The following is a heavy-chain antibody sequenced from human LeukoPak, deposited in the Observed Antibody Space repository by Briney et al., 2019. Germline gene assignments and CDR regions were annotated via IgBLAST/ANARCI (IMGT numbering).Heavy chain of an antibody. CDR3: AKAQYDYAWGNSDY. Sequence: GGSLRLSCAASGFTFSTYTMTWVRKAPGKGLDWVSSINDSGGSTYYADSVKGRFTISRDNSKNTLYLEMNSLRAEDPAVYYCAKAQYDYAWGNSDYWGQGTLVTVSS. J-gene: IGHJ4*02. D-gene: IGHD3-16*01. CDR2: INDSGGST. CDR1: GFTFSTYT. V-gene: IGHV3-23*01.